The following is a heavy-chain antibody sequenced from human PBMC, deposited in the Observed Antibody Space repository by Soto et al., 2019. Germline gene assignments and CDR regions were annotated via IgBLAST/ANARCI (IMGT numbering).Heavy chain of an antibody. CDR2: ISSTSRYI. J-gene: IGHJ4*02. CDR3: ARDRGLVPAAADY. D-gene: IGHD2-2*01. Sequence: GGSLRLSCAASGFTFSIYSIDWVRQVPGKGLEWVASISSTSRYINYADSVRGRFTISRDNAKKSVFLQMNSLRAEDTAVYFCARDRGLVPAAADYWGQGTQVTVSS. V-gene: IGHV3-21*01. CDR1: GFTFSIYS.